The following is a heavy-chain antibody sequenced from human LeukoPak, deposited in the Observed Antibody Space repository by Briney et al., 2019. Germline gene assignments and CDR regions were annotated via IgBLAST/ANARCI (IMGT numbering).Heavy chain of an antibody. Sequence: SETLSLTCTVSGGSVSSGSYYWSWIRQPPGKGLEWIGYIYYSGSTNYNPSLKSRVTISVDTSKNQFSLKLSSVTAADTAVYYCARRLLRKEGSFDYWGQGTLVTVSS. D-gene: IGHD1-26*01. CDR3: ARRLLRKEGSFDY. J-gene: IGHJ4*02. CDR1: GGSVSSGSYY. CDR2: IYYSGST. V-gene: IGHV4-61*01.